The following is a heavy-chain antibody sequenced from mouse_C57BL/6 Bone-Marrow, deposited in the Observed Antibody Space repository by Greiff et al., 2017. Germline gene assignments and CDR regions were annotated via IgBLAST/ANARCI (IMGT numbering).Heavy chain of an antibody. D-gene: IGHD2-4*01. Sequence: QVQLQQSGAELVMPGASVKLSCKASGYTFTSYWMHWVKQRPGQGLEWIGELDPADSYTNYNQKFKGKSTLTVDKSSSTAYMQLSSLTSEDAAVYYCARGYYDYDEGFAYWGQGTRVTVSA. CDR1: GYTFTSYW. J-gene: IGHJ3*01. CDR3: ARGYYDYDEGFAY. CDR2: LDPADSYT. V-gene: IGHV1-69*01.